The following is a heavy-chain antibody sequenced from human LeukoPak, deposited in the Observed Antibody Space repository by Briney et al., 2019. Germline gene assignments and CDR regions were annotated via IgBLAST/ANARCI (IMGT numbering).Heavy chain of an antibody. D-gene: IGHD3-3*01. CDR1: GFTFSSYA. Sequence: PGGSLRLSCAASGFTFSSYAMSWVRQAPGKGLEWVSAISGSGGSTYYADSVKGRFTISRDNSKNTLYLQMNSLRAEDTAVYYCASSFWSGYYMYCFDYWGQGTLVTVSS. CDR2: ISGSGGST. CDR3: ASSFWSGYYMYCFDY. V-gene: IGHV3-23*01. J-gene: IGHJ4*02.